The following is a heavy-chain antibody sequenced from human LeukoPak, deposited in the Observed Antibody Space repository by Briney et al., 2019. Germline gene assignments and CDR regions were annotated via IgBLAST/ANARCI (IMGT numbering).Heavy chain of an antibody. V-gene: IGHV3-11*04. CDR1: GFRIDSFY. D-gene: IGHD3-22*01. Sequence: GGSLRLSCAASGFRIDSFYRGWIRQVPGKGLDYIALISASGAVPYYAESVKGRITFSRDNAKNLSSLQMNSLSADDPAVYYCARSLIVASEDYWGQGTLVTVSS. CDR2: ISASGAVP. J-gene: IGHJ4*02. CDR3: ARSLIVASEDY.